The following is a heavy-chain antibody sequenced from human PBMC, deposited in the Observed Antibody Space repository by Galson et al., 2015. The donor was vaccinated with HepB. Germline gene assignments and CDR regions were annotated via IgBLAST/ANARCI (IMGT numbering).Heavy chain of an antibody. CDR1: GGTFSSYA. CDR3: ATSGSADFWSGFFDY. V-gene: IGHV1-69*13. D-gene: IGHD3-3*01. Sequence: SVKVSCKASGGTFSSYAISWVRQAPGQGLEWMGGIIPIFGTANYAQKFQGRVTITADESTSTAYMELSSLRSEDTAVYYCATSGSADFWSGFFDYWGQGTLVTVSS. CDR2: IIPIFGTA. J-gene: IGHJ4*02.